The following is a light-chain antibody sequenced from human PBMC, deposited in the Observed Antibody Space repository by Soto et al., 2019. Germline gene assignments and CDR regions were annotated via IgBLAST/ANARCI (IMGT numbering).Light chain of an antibody. CDR3: QQYDDWPGT. V-gene: IGKV3-15*01. CDR1: QSVSNN. Sequence: DIVMTQSPATLSVSPGERATLSCRASQSVSNNLAWYQQKPCQAPRLLIYGASTRATGIPARFSGGGAGTKFTLTINSLQSEDFSVYYCQQYDDWPGTFGQGTKVEI. J-gene: IGKJ1*01. CDR2: GAS.